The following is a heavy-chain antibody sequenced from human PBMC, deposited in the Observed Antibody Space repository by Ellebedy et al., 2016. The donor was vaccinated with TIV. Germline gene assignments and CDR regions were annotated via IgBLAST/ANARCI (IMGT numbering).Heavy chain of an antibody. J-gene: IGHJ4*02. Sequence: GESLKISCAASGFTFSSYGMHWVRQAPGKGLEWVAVIWYDGSNKYYADSVKGRFTISRDNSKNTLYLQMNSLRAEDTAVYYCARESFTYYYDSSGTIDYWGQGTLVTVSS. CDR2: IWYDGSNK. D-gene: IGHD3-22*01. CDR3: ARESFTYYYDSSGTIDY. V-gene: IGHV3-33*01. CDR1: GFTFSSYG.